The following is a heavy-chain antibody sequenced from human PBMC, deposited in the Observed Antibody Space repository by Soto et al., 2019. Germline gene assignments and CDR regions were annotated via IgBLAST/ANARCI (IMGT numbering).Heavy chain of an antibody. CDR2: VFSSVSA. V-gene: IGHV4-4*07. Sequence: SETLSLTCIVSGVSVISYTWSWVRQPANKGLEWIGRVFSSVSATYNPSLKSRVTITMDTPENRISLKLDSVTAADAGVYYCARDGMTTGDTWGPGTAVTVSS. CDR1: GVSVISYT. D-gene: IGHD2-21*02. J-gene: IGHJ4*02. CDR3: ARDGMTTGDT.